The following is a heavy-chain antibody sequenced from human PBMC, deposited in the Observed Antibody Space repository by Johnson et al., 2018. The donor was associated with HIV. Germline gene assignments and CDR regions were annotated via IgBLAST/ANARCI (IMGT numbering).Heavy chain of an antibody. CDR3: ATSQLALPPGVFDI. CDR1: GFSFSDYL. J-gene: IGHJ3*02. CDR2: ISSSGTTI. Sequence: QMLLVESGGGLVKPGGSLRLSCAASGFSFSDYLMSWIRKAPGKGRECISSISSSGTTIYYTDSVKGRFTISRDNAKNSLYLQLNSLRAEDTSLYYCATSQLALPPGVFDIWGQGTMVTVSS. D-gene: IGHD6-6*01. V-gene: IGHV3-11*04.